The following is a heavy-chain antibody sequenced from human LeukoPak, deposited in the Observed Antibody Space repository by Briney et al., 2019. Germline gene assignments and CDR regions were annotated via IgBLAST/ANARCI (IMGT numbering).Heavy chain of an antibody. D-gene: IGHD3-3*01. V-gene: IGHV4-39*07. Sequence: SETLSLTGTVSGGSISSSSYYWGWLRQPPGKGLEWIGSIYSSGSTYYNPSLKSRVTISVDTSKTQFSLKLSSGTAADTAVYYCARVRFLEWLLPYFDLWGRGTLVTVSS. CDR2: IYSSGST. J-gene: IGHJ2*01. CDR1: GGSISSSSYY. CDR3: ARVRFLEWLLPYFDL.